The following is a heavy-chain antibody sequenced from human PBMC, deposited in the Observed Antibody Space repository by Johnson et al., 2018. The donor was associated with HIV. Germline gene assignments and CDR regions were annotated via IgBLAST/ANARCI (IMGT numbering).Heavy chain of an antibody. V-gene: IGHV3-30-3*01. CDR2: ISYDGSNK. D-gene: IGHD2-15*01. Sequence: QVQLVESGGGVVQPGRSLRLSCAASGFTFSSYAMHWVRQAPGKGLEWVAVISYDGSNKYYADSVKGRFTISRDNSKNTLYLQMNSLGAEDTAGYYCARDRGGGTEAGAFEIWGQGTMVTVSS. CDR1: GFTFSSYA. J-gene: IGHJ3*02. CDR3: ARDRGGGTEAGAFEI.